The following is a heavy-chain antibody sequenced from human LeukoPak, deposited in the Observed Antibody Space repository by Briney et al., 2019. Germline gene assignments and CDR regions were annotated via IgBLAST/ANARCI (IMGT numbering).Heavy chain of an antibody. V-gene: IGHV1-69*05. D-gene: IGHD2-2*02. CDR1: GGTFSSYA. J-gene: IGHJ6*03. Sequence: ASVKVSCKASGGTFSSYAISWVRQAPGQGLEWMGGIIPIFGTANYAQKFQGRVTITTDESTSTAYMELSSLRSEDTAVYYCARGAVGYCSSTSSYTRYYYYYYYMDVWGKGTTVTVSS. CDR2: IIPIFGTA. CDR3: ARGAVGYCSSTSSYTRYYYYYYYMDV.